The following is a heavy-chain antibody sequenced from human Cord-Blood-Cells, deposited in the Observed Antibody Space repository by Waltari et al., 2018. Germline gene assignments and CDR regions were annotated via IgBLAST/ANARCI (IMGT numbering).Heavy chain of an antibody. CDR3: ARHLSSSWSVFDY. CDR1: GGSIRSSSYY. CDR2: IYSSGST. J-gene: IGHJ4*02. V-gene: IGHV4-39*01. Sequence: QLQLQESGPGLVKPSETLSLTCTASGGSIRSSSYYWGWSRQPPGKGLEWIGSIYSSGSTYYNPSLKSRVTISVDTSKNQFSLKLSSVTAADTAVYYCARHLSSSWSVFDYWGQGTLVTVSS. D-gene: IGHD6-13*01.